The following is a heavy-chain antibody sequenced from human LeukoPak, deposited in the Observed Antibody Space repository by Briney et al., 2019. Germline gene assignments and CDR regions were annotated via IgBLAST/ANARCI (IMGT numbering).Heavy chain of an antibody. J-gene: IGHJ4*02. V-gene: IGHV3-23*01. CDR2: ISGSGGST. CDR1: GFTFSSNA. CDR3: AKDRSQYDYVWGSYYGY. D-gene: IGHD3-16*01. Sequence: GGSLRLSCAASGFTFSSNAMSWVRQAPGKGLEWVSAISGSGGSTYYADSVKGRFTISRDNSKNTLYLQMNSLRAEDTAVYYCAKDRSQYDYVWGSYYGYWGQGTLVTVSS.